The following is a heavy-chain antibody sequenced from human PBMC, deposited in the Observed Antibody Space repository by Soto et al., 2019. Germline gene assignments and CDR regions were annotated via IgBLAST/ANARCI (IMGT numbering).Heavy chain of an antibody. CDR1: GGSFSGYY. CDR3: ASGFSGYYFYYYGMDV. Sequence: QVQLQQWGAGLLKPSETLSLTCAVYGGSFSGYYWSWIRQPPGKGLEWIGEINHSGSTNYNPSLKSRVTISVDTSKTQFSLKLRSVTAADTAVYYCASGFSGYYFYYYGMDVWGQGTTVTVSS. D-gene: IGHD5-12*01. CDR2: INHSGST. V-gene: IGHV4-34*01. J-gene: IGHJ6*02.